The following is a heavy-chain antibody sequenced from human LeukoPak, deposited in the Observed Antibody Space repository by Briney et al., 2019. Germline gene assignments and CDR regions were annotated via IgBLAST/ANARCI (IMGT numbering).Heavy chain of an antibody. CDR2: ISGDGSGT. J-gene: IGHJ2*01. Sequence: GGSLRLSCVASGFTFGNYGMSWVRQVPGKGLEWVSTISGDGSGTYYADSVKGRFTISRDNAKNSLYLQMNSLRVEDTAFYYCARSSTTVTTRFFDLWGRGTLVTVSS. V-gene: IGHV3-20*04. CDR3: ARSSTTVTTRFFDL. CDR1: GFTFGNYG. D-gene: IGHD4-17*01.